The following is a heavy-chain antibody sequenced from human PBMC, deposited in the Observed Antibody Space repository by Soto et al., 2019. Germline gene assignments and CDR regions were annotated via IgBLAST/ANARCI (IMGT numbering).Heavy chain of an antibody. Sequence: SETLSLTCTVSGGSISSYYWSWIRQPPGKGLEWIGYIYYSGSTNYNPSLKSRVTISVDTSKNQFSLKLSSVTAADTAVYYCAREGYSSCRYSFYYYYGMDVWGQGTTVPVSS. CDR2: IYYSGST. V-gene: IGHV4-59*08. J-gene: IGHJ6*02. D-gene: IGHD6-13*01. CDR3: AREGYSSCRYSFYYYYGMDV. CDR1: GGSISSYY.